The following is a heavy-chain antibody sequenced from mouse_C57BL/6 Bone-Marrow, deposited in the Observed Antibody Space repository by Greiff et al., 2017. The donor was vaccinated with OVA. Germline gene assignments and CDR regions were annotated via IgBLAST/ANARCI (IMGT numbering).Heavy chain of an antibody. CDR2: ISSGGDYI. Sequence: EVHLVESGEGLVKPGGSLKLSCAASGFTFSSYAMSWVRQTPEKRLEWVAYISSGGDYIYYADTVKGRFTISRDNARNTLSLQMSSLKSEDTAMYYCTRESYYGSSGAYWGQGTLVTVSA. CDR1: GFTFSSYA. CDR3: TRESYYGSSGAY. J-gene: IGHJ3*01. D-gene: IGHD1-1*01. V-gene: IGHV5-9-1*02.